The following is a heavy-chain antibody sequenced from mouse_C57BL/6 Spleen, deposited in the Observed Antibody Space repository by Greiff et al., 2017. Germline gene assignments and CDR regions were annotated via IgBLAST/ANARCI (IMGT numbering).Heavy chain of an antibody. D-gene: IGHD2-4*01. Sequence: VQLQQSVAELVRPGASVKLSCTASGFNIKNTYMHWVKQRPEQGLEWIGRIDPANGNPKYAPKFQGKATITADTSSNTAYLQLSSLTSEDTAIYYCARSGNYDYDDWYFDVWGTGTTVTVSS. CDR2: IDPANGNP. V-gene: IGHV14-3*01. CDR3: ARSGNYDYDDWYFDV. CDR1: GFNIKNTY. J-gene: IGHJ1*03.